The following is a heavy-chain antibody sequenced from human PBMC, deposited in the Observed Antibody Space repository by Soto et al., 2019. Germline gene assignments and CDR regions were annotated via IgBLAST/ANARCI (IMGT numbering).Heavy chain of an antibody. J-gene: IGHJ5*02. Sequence: SETLSLTCNVSGDSITSPPHYWGWIRQPPVQGLEWIGTFYYSGATYYNPSLMGRLTVSADTSKNYFSLRLTSLPAADTAVYYCGRHDDWFDPWSQGTLVTV. V-gene: IGHV4-39*02. D-gene: IGHD3-16*01. CDR3: GRHDDWFDP. CDR2: FYYSGAT. CDR1: GDSITSPPHY.